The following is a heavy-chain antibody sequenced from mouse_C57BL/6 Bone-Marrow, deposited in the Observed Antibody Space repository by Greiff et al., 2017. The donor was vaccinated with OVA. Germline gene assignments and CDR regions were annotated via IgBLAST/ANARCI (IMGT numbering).Heavy chain of an antibody. CDR2: INPSSGYT. CDR1: GYTFTSYT. J-gene: IGHJ3*01. CDR3: ASPTVVPFAY. Sequence: VKLQESGAELARPGASVKMSCKASGYTFTSYTMHWVKQRPGQGLEWIGYINPSSGYTKYNQKFKDKATLTADKSSSTAYMQLSSLTSEDSAVYYCASPTVVPFAYWGQGTLVTVSA. V-gene: IGHV1-4*01. D-gene: IGHD1-1*01.